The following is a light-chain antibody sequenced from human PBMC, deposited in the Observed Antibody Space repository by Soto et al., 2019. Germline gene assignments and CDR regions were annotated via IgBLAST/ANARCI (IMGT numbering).Light chain of an antibody. CDR2: DAS. V-gene: IGKV3-11*01. CDR1: QSVRSF. Sequence: EIVLTQSPATLSLSPGERATLSCRASQSVRSFLAWYQQKPGQAPRLLVYDASNRATGVPGRFSGSGSGTDFTLTISSLEXEDFAVYYCQQRSSWPPALSFGGGTKVDIK. J-gene: IGKJ4*01. CDR3: QQRSSWPPALS.